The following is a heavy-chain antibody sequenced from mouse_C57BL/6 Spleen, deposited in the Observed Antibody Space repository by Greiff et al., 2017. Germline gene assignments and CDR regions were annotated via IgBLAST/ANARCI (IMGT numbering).Heavy chain of an antibody. Sequence: VQLQQSGAELVKPGASVKISCKASGYAFSSYWMNWVKQRPGKGLEWIGQIYPGDGDTNYNGKFKGKATLTADKSSSTAYMQLSSLTSEDSAVYFCARVLLRNYFDYWGQGTTLTVSS. CDR3: ARVLLRNYFDY. J-gene: IGHJ2*01. V-gene: IGHV1-80*01. CDR1: GYAFSSYW. CDR2: IYPGDGDT. D-gene: IGHD1-1*01.